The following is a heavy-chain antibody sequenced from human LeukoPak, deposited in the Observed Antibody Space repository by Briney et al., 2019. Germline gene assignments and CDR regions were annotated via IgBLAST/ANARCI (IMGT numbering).Heavy chain of an antibody. V-gene: IGHV4-34*01. Sequence: NTSETLSLTCAVYGGSFSGYYWGWIRQPPGKGLEWIGSIYYSGSTYYNPSLKSRVTISVDTSKNQFSLKLSSVTAADTAVFYCARRLRVRQQFILYHAFDVWSQGTMVTVSS. CDR1: GGSFSGYY. CDR2: IYYSGST. D-gene: IGHD6-13*01. CDR3: ARRLRVRQQFILYHAFDV. J-gene: IGHJ3*01.